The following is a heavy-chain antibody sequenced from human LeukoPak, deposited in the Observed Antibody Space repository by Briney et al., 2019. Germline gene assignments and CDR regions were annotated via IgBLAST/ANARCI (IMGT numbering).Heavy chain of an antibody. CDR2: ISSNGGST. CDR1: GFTFSSYA. CDR3: ARDYLVRGVIIRAFDY. D-gene: IGHD3-10*01. V-gene: IGHV3-64*01. J-gene: IGHJ4*02. Sequence: PGGSLRLSCAASGFTFSSYAMHWVRQAPGKGLEYVSAISSNGGSTYYANSVKGRFTISRDNSKNTLYLQMGSLRAEDMAVYYCARDYLVRGVIIRAFDYWGQGTLVTVSS.